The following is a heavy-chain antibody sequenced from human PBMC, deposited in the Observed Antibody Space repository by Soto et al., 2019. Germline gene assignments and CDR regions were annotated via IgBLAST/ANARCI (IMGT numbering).Heavy chain of an antibody. Sequence: QVQLVQSGAEMKKPGSSVKVSCQSSGVTFNTYAMNWVRQAPGQGPEWMGDISPMFGAANYAPKFQGRVTITADESTGTSYMQLSSLTAEETALYFCAREVQVHTPAFVYWGQGTLVTVSS. J-gene: IGHJ4*02. CDR3: AREVQVHTPAFVY. CDR2: ISPMFGAA. D-gene: IGHD3-10*01. V-gene: IGHV1-69*19. CDR1: GVTFNTYA.